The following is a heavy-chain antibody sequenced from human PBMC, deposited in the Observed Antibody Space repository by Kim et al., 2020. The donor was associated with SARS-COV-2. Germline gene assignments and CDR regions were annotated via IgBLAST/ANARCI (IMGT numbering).Heavy chain of an antibody. CDR3: ARGDDYGTARQDAFDI. D-gene: IGHD4-17*01. V-gene: IGHV4-30-2*01. Sequence: SRKSRVTISVDRSKNQFSLRLNSVTAADTAVYYCARGDDYGTARQDAFDIWGQGTMVTVSS. J-gene: IGHJ3*02.